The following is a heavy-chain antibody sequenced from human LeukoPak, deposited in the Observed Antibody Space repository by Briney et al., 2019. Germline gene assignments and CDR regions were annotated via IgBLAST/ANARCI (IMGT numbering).Heavy chain of an antibody. J-gene: IGHJ3*02. D-gene: IGHD3-22*01. V-gene: IGHV1-69*04. CDR3: ASPIYDSSGYSYAFDI. CDR2: IIPILGIA. CDR1: GGTFSSYA. Sequence: SVKVSCKASGGTFSSYAISWVRQAPGQGLEWMGRIIPILGIANYAQKFQGRVTITADKSTSTAYMELSSLRSGDTAVYYCASPIYDSSGYSYAFDIWGQGTMVTVSS.